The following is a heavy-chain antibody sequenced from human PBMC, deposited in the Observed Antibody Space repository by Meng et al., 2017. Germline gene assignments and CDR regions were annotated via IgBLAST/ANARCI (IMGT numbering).Heavy chain of an antibody. Sequence: ASVKVSCKASGYTFTSYDINWVRQATGQGLEWMGWVNPNSGNTGYAQKFQGRVTMTRNTSISTAYMELSSLRSEDTAVYYCARDHSRRGWELLYYYYGMDVWGQGTTVTVSS. CDR1: GYTFTSYD. CDR3: ARDHSRRGWELLYYYYGMDV. V-gene: IGHV1-8*01. D-gene: IGHD1-26*01. J-gene: IGHJ6*02. CDR2: VNPNSGNT.